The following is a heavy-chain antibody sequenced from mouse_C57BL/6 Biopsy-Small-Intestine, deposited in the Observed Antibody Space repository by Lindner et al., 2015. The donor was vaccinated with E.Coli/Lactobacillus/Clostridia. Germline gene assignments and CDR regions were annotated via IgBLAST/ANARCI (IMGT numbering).Heavy chain of an antibody. Sequence: VQLQESGAELARPGASVKLSCKASGYTFTSFGISWVKQRTGQGLEWIGETYPRSGNSFYNDKFKGKATLTADKSSSTAYMELRGLTSEDSAVYFCTRSIYRNYLYYFDHWGQGTTFTVSS. J-gene: IGHJ2*01. CDR2: TYPRSGNS. CDR3: TRSIYRNYLYYFDH. V-gene: IGHV1-81*01. D-gene: IGHD2-5*01. CDR1: GYTFTSFG.